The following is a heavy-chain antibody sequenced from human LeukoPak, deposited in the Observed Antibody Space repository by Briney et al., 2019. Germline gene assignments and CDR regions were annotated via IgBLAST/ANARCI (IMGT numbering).Heavy chain of an antibody. CDR3: ARQTEAAAGLSHFDY. J-gene: IGHJ4*02. Sequence: SETLSLTCTVSGGSISSSSYYWGWIRQPPGKGLEWIGSIYYSGSTYYNPSPKSRVTISVDTSKNQFSLKLSSVTAADTAVYYCARQTEAAAGLSHFDYWGQGTLVTVSS. CDR2: IYYSGST. V-gene: IGHV4-39*01. D-gene: IGHD6-13*01. CDR1: GGSISSSSYY.